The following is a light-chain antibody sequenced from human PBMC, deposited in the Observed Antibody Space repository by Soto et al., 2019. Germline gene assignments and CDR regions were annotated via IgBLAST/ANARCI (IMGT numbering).Light chain of an antibody. J-gene: IGKJ3*01. Sequence: EIVLTQSPATLSLSPGERATLSCRASQSVSSYLAWYQQKPGQAPRLLMYDVSNRATGIPARFSGSGSGIDFTLTISSLEAEDFAIYYCQERSNWPRFTFGPGTKVDIK. CDR2: DVS. V-gene: IGKV3-11*01. CDR1: QSVSSY. CDR3: QERSNWPRFT.